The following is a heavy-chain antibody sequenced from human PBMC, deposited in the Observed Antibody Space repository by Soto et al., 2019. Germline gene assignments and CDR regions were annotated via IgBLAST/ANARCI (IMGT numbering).Heavy chain of an antibody. CDR2: IDPGDSST. CDR3: ARLEKWYYNYYGLDV. D-gene: IGHD1-26*01. CDR1: GYSFTTYW. V-gene: IGHV5-10-1*01. Sequence: GESVTISCQGSGYSFTTYWISWVRQMPGKGLEWMGKIDPGDSSTNYSPSFRGHITISVDRSINTAHLQFSSLKAADTAVYYCARLEKWYYNYYGLDVWGQGTMVTVSS. J-gene: IGHJ6*02.